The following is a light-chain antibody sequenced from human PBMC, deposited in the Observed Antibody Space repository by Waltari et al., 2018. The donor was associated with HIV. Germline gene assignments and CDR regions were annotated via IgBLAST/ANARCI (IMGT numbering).Light chain of an antibody. CDR2: WAY. Sequence: DVVVTQSPDSLAVSLGERATLNCKSNRTLLYISNNQNYLAWYQQKPRQRPKLLIYWAYIRAFGVPDRFTGSGSETDFTLTISSLQAEDVAVYYCQQYSAVPYTFGQGTKLEIK. V-gene: IGKV4-1*01. J-gene: IGKJ2*01. CDR3: QQYSAVPYT. CDR1: RTLLYISNNQNY.